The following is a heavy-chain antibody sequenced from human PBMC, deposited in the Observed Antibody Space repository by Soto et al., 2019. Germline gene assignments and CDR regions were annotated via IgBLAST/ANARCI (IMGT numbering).Heavy chain of an antibody. V-gene: IGHV3-23*01. J-gene: IGHJ4*02. D-gene: IGHD6-19*01. CDR2: ISGSGGST. CDR1: GFTFSSYG. CDR3: AKNEGYSSGWYLD. Sequence: EVQQLESGGGLVQPGGSLRLSCAACGFTFSSYGMSWIRQAPGKGLEWVSAISGSGGSTYNADSVKGRFTISRDNSKNTLYLQMNSLRAEDTAVYYCAKNEGYSSGWYLDWGQGTLVTVSS.